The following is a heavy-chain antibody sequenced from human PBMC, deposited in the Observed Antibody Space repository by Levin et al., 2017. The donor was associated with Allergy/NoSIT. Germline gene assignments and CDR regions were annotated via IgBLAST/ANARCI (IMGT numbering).Heavy chain of an antibody. CDR2: ISGSGGST. CDR3: AKDPPDSSGYFGLTYGMDG. J-gene: IGHJ6*02. Sequence: GESLKISCAASGFTFSSYAMSWVRQAPGKGLEWVSAISGSGGSTYYADSVKGRFTISRDNSKNTLYLQMNSLRAEDTAVYYCAKDPPDSSGYFGLTYGMDGWGQGTTVTVSS. CDR1: GFTFSSYA. D-gene: IGHD3-22*01. V-gene: IGHV3-23*01.